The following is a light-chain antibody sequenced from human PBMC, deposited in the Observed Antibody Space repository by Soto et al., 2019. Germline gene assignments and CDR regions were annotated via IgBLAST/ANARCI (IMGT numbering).Light chain of an antibody. V-gene: IGLV2-14*01. Sequence: SVLTQPASVSGSPGQSITISFTGTTSYVGGYNYVSWYQQHPGKVPKLLIHEVSNRPSGVSNRFSGSKSGNTASLTISGLQAEDEADYYCLSKTSSISYVFGTGTKVTVL. CDR2: EVS. CDR1: TSYVGGYNY. CDR3: LSKTSSISYV. J-gene: IGLJ1*01.